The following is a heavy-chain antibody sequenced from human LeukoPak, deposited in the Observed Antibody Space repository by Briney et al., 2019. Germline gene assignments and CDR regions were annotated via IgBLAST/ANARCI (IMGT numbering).Heavy chain of an antibody. D-gene: IGHD2-15*01. CDR2: IHPNSGGT. V-gene: IGHV1-2*02. J-gene: IGHJ4*02. Sequence: ASVKVSCKASGYTFTDYSIHWVRQAPGQGLEWMGWIHPNSGGTNYAQNFQGRVTMTRDTSISTAYMELSSLRSDDTAVYYCARDSGYCAGVSCPSAEVDYWGQGTLVTVSS. CDR1: GYTFTDYS. CDR3: ARDSGYCAGVSCPSAEVDY.